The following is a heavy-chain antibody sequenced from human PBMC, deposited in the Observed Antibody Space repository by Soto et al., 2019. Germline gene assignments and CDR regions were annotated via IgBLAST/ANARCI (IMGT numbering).Heavy chain of an antibody. J-gene: IGHJ4*02. CDR1: GGSISSGDYY. CDR2: IYYSGST. V-gene: IGHV4-30-4*01. Sequence: QVQLQESGPGLVKPSQTLSLTCTVSGGSISSGDYYWSWIRQPPGKGLEWIGYIYYSGSTYYNPSXXXXXXXXXXXXXXXXXXXXXXXXXXXXXXXXXXXXXXTVXRLDYWGQGTLVTVSS. CDR3: XXXXXTVXRLDY. D-gene: IGHD4-17*01.